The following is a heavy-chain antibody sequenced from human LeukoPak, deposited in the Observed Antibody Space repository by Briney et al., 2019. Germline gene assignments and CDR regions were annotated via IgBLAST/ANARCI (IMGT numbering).Heavy chain of an antibody. CDR2: VYYSGST. J-gene: IGHJ4*02. V-gene: IGHV4-59*01. CDR1: GDSISTYY. Sequence: PSETLSLTCSVSGDSISTYYWSWIRQPPGKALEWIGYVYYSGSTDYNPSLKSRVTISVDTSKNQFSLNPNSVTAADAAVYYCSASKQLWLRGLFDYWGQGTLVTVSS. D-gene: IGHD5-18*01. CDR3: SASKQLWLRGLFDY.